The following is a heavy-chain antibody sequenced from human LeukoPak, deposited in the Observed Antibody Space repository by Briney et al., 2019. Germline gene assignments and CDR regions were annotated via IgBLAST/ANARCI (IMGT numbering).Heavy chain of an antibody. V-gene: IGHV1-18*01. CDR1: NYTFTDYP. J-gene: IGHJ4*02. CDR3: ARESGSGSYFYFDY. D-gene: IGHD3-10*01. CDR2: ISTRNGET. Sequence: ASVKVSCKPSNYTFTDYPITWVRQVPGQGLEWMGWISTRNGETHYARRFQGRATMTTDTFASTVYIGVRSLTSDDTALYYCARESGSGSYFYFDYWGPGTLVTVSS.